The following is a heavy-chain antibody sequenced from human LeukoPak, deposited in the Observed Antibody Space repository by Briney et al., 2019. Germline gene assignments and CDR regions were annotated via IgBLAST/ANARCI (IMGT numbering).Heavy chain of an antibody. Sequence: GGSLRLSCAASGFTFSNYGMHWVRQAPGKGLEWVGRSRNRAKSYTTDYAASVKGRFTISRDDSKSTLYLQMNSLETEDTAVYYCSRDATGDHWGQGTLVSVSS. V-gene: IGHV3-72*01. CDR1: GFTFSNYG. CDR3: SRDATGDH. J-gene: IGHJ4*02. CDR2: SRNRAKSYTT.